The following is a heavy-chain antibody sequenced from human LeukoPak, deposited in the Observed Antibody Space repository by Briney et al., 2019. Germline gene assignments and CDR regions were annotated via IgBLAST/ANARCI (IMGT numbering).Heavy chain of an antibody. CDR3: AKVLGYCSGGYCHSSDY. D-gene: IGHD2-15*01. CDR2: ISGDGGST. CDR1: GFTFDDYG. Sequence: GGSLRLSCAASGFTFDDYGMHWVRQTPGKGLEWVSLISGDGGSTYYADSVKGRFTISRDNSKNSLYLQMNSLTTEDTAMAYCAKVLGYCSGGYCHSSDYWGQGTLVTVSS. V-gene: IGHV3-43*02. J-gene: IGHJ4*02.